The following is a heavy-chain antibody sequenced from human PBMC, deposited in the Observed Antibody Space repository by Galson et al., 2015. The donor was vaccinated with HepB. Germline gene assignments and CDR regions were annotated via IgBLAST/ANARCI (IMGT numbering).Heavy chain of an antibody. Sequence: SVKVSCKASGYRLTNYGINWIRQAPGQGLEWMGWISSYNGDTVYAQKFQDRVTMTTDTSTSTAYMELRSLGFDDTAVYYCARDHMVNTRNWFDPWGQGTLVTVSP. V-gene: IGHV1-18*01. J-gene: IGHJ5*02. D-gene: IGHD4/OR15-4a*01. CDR1: GYRLTNYG. CDR3: ARDHMVNTRNWFDP. CDR2: ISSYNGDT.